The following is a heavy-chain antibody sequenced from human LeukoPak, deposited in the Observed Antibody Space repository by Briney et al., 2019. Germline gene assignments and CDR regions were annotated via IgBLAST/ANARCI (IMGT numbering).Heavy chain of an antibody. V-gene: IGHV3-30*02. J-gene: IGHJ4*02. D-gene: IGHD4-17*01. Sequence: GGSLRLSCAASGFIFSIYGMHWVRQAPGKGLEWLTFIRYDGSKEFYADSVKGRFTISRDNSKNTLYLQMNSLRAEDTALYYCAKRARYGDLLDYWGQGTLVTVSS. CDR3: AKRARYGDLLDY. CDR1: GFIFSIYG. CDR2: IRYDGSKE.